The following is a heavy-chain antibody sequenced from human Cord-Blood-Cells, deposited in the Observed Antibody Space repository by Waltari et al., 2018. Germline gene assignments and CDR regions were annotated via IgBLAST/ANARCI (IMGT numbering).Heavy chain of an antibody. J-gene: IGHJ4*02. V-gene: IGHV3-30*18. Sequence: QVQLVESGGGVVQPGRSLRLSCAASGFTFSSYGMHWVRQAPGKGLEWGAVKSYDGSNKSYADSVKGRFTISRDNSKNTLYLQMNSLRAEDTAVYYCAKDGTTYSSSWYYFDYWGQGTLVTVSS. CDR1: GFTFSSYG. CDR3: AKDGTTYSSSWYYFDY. CDR2: KSYDGSNK. D-gene: IGHD6-13*01.